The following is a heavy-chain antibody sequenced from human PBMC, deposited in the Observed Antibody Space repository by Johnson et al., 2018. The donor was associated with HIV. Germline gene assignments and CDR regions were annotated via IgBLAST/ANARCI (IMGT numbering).Heavy chain of an antibody. CDR3: ARDVGLLGLRWAM. J-gene: IGHJ1*01. V-gene: IGHV3-7*01. Sequence: EVQVVESGGGVVQPGRSLRLSCAASGFTVSSNYMSWVRQAPGKGLEWVANINVDGSQTYYLDSVQGRFTISRDNVNNSVFLLLNSLRAEDTAVYYCARDVGLLGLRWAMWG. CDR2: INVDGSQT. D-gene: IGHD1-26*01. CDR1: GFTVSSNY.